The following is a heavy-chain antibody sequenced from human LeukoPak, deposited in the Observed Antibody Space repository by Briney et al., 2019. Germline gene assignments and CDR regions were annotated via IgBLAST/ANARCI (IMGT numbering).Heavy chain of an antibody. D-gene: IGHD3-22*01. CDR1: GGSISTSSYY. CDR3: ARGRNFYRYDRSGYSYFDN. V-gene: IGHV4-30-4*01. J-gene: IGHJ4*02. CDR2: IYNSGST. Sequence: SETLSLTCTVSGGSISTSSYYWTWIRQPPGEGLEWIGDIYNSGSTYYNPSLNSQVTISLDTSKNQFSLELTSVTATDTAVYYCARGRNFYRYDRSGYSYFDNWGQGTLVTVSS.